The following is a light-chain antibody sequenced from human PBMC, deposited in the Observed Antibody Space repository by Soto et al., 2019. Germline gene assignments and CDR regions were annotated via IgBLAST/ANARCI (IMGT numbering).Light chain of an antibody. CDR2: GAS. Sequence: EIVLTQSPGTLSLSPGARAPLSCRASQSVRNSYLAWYQQKPGQAPRLLIYGASTWATGIPASFSGSGSGAEFTLTISSLQSEDCAVYYCQQYNDWPFTFGGGTKVDIK. CDR3: QQYNDWPFT. CDR1: QSVRNSY. J-gene: IGKJ4*01. V-gene: IGKV3-15*01.